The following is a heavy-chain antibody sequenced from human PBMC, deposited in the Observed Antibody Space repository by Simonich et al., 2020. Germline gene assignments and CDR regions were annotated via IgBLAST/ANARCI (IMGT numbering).Heavy chain of an antibody. CDR3: ARHDRWLQFYFDY. D-gene: IGHD5-12*01. V-gene: IGHV4-59*08. CDR1: GGSISSYY. J-gene: IGHJ4*02. Sequence: QVQLQESGPGLVKPSETLCLTCTVSGGSISSYYWSWIRQPPGKGLEWIGYIYYSGSTNSNPSLKSRVTISVDTSKNQFSLKLSSVTAADTAVYYCARHDRWLQFYFDYWGQGTLVTVSS. CDR2: IYYSGST.